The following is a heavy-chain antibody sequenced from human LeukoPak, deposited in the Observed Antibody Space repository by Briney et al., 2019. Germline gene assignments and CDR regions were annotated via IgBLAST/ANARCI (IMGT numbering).Heavy chain of an antibody. J-gene: IGHJ3*02. Sequence: GGSLRLSCAASGFTFRSYSMNWVRQAPGKGLEWVSSIGPSSSSIYYADSVKGRFTISRDNAKNSLYLHVNSLRAEDTAVYYCAREAGEALDIWGQGTMVTVSS. CDR3: AREAGEALDI. CDR2: IGPSSSSI. CDR1: GFTFRSYS. D-gene: IGHD7-27*01. V-gene: IGHV3-21*01.